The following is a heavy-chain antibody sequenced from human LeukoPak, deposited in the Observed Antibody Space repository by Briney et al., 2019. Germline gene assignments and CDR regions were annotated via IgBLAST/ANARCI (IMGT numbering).Heavy chain of an antibody. Sequence: ASVKVSCKASGYTFTSYGISWVRQAPGQGLEWMGRINPNSGGTNYAQKFQGRVTMTRDTSISTAYMELSRLRSDDTAVYYCARVLKWELLSSSQDAFDIWGQGTMVTVSS. D-gene: IGHD1-26*01. CDR2: INPNSGGT. CDR1: GYTFTSYG. J-gene: IGHJ3*02. CDR3: ARVLKWELLSSSQDAFDI. V-gene: IGHV1-2*06.